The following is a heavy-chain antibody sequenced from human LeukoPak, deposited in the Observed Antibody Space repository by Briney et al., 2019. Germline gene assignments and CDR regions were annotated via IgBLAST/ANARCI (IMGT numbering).Heavy chain of an antibody. CDR1: GFTFSRYA. V-gene: IGHV3-23*01. D-gene: IGHD3-3*01. CDR3: AKSDFWSGYYYFDY. CDR2: ISGSGEST. J-gene: IGHJ4*02. Sequence: GGSLRLSCAASGFTFSRYAMSWVRQAPGKGLEWASLISGSGESTRYADSVKGRFTISRDISKNTLYLQMNSLRAEDTAVYYCAKSDFWSGYYYFDYWGQGTLVTVSS.